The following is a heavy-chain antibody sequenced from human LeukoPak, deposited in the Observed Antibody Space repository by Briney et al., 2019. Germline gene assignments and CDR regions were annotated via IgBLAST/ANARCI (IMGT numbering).Heavy chain of an antibody. V-gene: IGHV3-7*01. CDR1: GFTFSTYW. J-gene: IGHJ4*02. CDR3: VREGSGHYFYFFDY. Sequence: PGGSLRLSCAASGFTFSTYWMGWARQSPGKGLEWVANIKPDGGEKYYVDSVKGRFTISRDNAKNSLYLQMNSLRAEDTAVYYCVREGSGHYFYFFDYWGQGTLVTVSS. D-gene: IGHD4-17*01. CDR2: IKPDGGEK.